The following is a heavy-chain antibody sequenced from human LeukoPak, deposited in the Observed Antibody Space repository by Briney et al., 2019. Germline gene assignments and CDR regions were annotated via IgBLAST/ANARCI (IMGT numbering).Heavy chain of an antibody. CDR3: ARTYGSGTYYFDY. CDR2: GST. D-gene: IGHD3-10*01. CDR1: GFTFSIYA. Sequence: GGSLRLSCAASGFTFSIYAMSWVRQAPGKGLEWVSAGSTYYADYVKGRFTISRDNSKNTLYLQMNSLRAEDTAVYYCARTYGSGTYYFDYWGQGTLVTVFS. V-gene: IGHV3-23*01. J-gene: IGHJ4*02.